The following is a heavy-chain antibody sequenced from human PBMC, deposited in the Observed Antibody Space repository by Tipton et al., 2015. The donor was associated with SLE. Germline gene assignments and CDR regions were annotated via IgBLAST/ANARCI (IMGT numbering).Heavy chain of an antibody. CDR1: GFTFSSYG. Sequence: SLRLSCAASGFTFSSYGMHWVRQAPGKGLEWVAFIRYDGSNKYYADSVKGRFAISRDNSKNTLYPQMNSLRAEDTAVYYCAKGFKAAPYYYYYGMDVWGQGTTVTVSS. J-gene: IGHJ6*02. D-gene: IGHD6-6*01. CDR2: IRYDGSNK. CDR3: AKGFKAAPYYYYYGMDV. V-gene: IGHV3-30*02.